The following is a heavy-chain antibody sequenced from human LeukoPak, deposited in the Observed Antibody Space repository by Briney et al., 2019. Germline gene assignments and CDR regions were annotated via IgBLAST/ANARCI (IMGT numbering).Heavy chain of an antibody. CDR3: ARDLFYGSGSLGGTFDY. CDR1: GFTFSKYA. CDR2: ISGSGGST. Sequence: GGSLRLSCAASGFTFSKYAMSWVRQAPGKGLEWVSGISGSGGSTYYADSAKGRFTISRDNSKNTLYLQMNSLRAEDTAIYYCARDLFYGSGSLGGTFDYWGQGTLVTVSS. V-gene: IGHV3-23*01. J-gene: IGHJ4*02. D-gene: IGHD3-10*01.